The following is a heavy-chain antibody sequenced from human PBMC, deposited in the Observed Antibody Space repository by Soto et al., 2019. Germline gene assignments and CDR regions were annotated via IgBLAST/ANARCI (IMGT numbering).Heavy chain of an antibody. J-gene: IGHJ3*02. CDR3: ARGWGDPRRWLQWLDAFDI. CDR2: MNPNSGNT. CDR1: GYTFTSYD. V-gene: IGHV1-8*01. Sequence: ASVKVSCKASGYTFTSYDIKWVRQATGQGLEWMGWMNPNSGNTGYAQKFQGRVSMTRDTSISTAYMELSSLRSDDTAVYYCARGWGDPRRWLQWLDAFDIWGQGTMVTVSS. D-gene: IGHD5-12*01.